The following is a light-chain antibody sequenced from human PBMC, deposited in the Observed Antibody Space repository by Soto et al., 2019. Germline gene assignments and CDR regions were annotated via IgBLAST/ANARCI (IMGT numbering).Light chain of an antibody. CDR3: CSYAGRSNVV. CDR1: SGDVGTYNL. CDR2: EVN. Sequence: QSVLTQPASVSGSPGQSITISCTGTSGDVGTYNLVSWYQQHPGRAPKLIIFEVNKRPSGVSNRLSGSKSGSTASLAISGLQADDEADYHCCSYAGRSNVVCGGGTKLTVL. J-gene: IGLJ2*01. V-gene: IGLV2-23*02.